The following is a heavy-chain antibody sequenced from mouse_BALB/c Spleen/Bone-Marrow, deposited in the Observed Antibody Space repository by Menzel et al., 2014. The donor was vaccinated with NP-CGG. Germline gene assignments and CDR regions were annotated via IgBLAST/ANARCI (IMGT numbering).Heavy chain of an antibody. CDR1: GFTFSDYA. V-gene: IGHV5-9-4*01. CDR2: ISNGGNYT. D-gene: IGHD2-5*01. CDR3: SRNSNYSFDF. J-gene: IGHJ2*01. Sequence: EVKLMESGGALVKPGGSLKLSCAAPGFTFSDYAVSWVRQSPEKRLEWVAEISNGGNYTYYPDTVTGRFTISRDNAKNTLYLEMSSLRSEDTAMYYCSRNSNYSFDFWGQGTTLTVSS.